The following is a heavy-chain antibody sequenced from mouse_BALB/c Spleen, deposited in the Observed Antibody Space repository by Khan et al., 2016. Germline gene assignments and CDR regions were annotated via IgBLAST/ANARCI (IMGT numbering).Heavy chain of an antibody. CDR2: INPHTGYT. D-gene: IGHD3-3*01. CDR1: GYTFTSYW. Sequence: LQESGTELAKPGASVKMSCKASGYTFTSYWMHWVKQRPGQGLEWIGYINPHTGYTDYNQKFKDKATLTADKSSSTAYMQLSSLTSEDSAVYYGAIGDYWGQGTTLTVSS. J-gene: IGHJ2*01. V-gene: IGHV1-7*01. CDR3: AIGDY.